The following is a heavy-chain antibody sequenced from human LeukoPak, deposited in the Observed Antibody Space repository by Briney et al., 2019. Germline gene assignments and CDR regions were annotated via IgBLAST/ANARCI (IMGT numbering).Heavy chain of an antibody. CDR3: ARLFSDSVVVVVTNYYMDV. CDR2: IYYSGST. J-gene: IGHJ6*03. CDR1: GGSFSGYY. D-gene: IGHD3-22*01. Sequence: SETLSLTCAVYGGSFSGYYWGWIRQPPGQGLEWIGSIYYSGSTYYNPSLKSRVTISVDTSKNQFSLKLSSVTAADTAVYYCARLFSDSVVVVVTNYYMDVWGKGTTVTVSS. V-gene: IGHV4-39*01.